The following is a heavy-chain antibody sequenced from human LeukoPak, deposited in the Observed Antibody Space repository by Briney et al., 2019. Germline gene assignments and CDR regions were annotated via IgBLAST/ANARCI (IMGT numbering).Heavy chain of an antibody. CDR3: AKGYGSGSYYSVDY. CDR2: IRGSGGST. CDR1: GFTFSSYA. J-gene: IGHJ4*02. D-gene: IGHD3-10*01. Sequence: GRSLRLSCAASGFTFSSYAMSWVRQAPGKGLEWVSAIRGSGGSTYYADSVKGRFTISRDNSKNTLYLQMNSLRAEDTAVYYCAKGYGSGSYYSVDYWGQGTLVTVSS. V-gene: IGHV3-23*01.